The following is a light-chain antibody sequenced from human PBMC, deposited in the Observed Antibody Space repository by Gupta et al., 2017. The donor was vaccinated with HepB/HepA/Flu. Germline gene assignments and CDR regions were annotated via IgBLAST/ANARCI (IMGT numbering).Light chain of an antibody. V-gene: IGKV1-5*03. Sequence: DTPMTQSPSTLSVYVGDRVTITCRASQSVYSWVAWYQQKPGRAPRLLIYKASNLQSGVPSRFSGSGSGTEFILTISRLQPDDFANYYCQQDYYYPTFGGGTRVEV. CDR3: QQDYYYPT. CDR2: KAS. J-gene: IGKJ4*01. CDR1: QSVYSW.